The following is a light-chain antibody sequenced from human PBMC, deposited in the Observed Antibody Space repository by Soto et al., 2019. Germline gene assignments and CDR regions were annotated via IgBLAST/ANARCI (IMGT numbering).Light chain of an antibody. V-gene: IGLV8-61*02. J-gene: IGLJ3*02. CDR2: NTN. CDR3: FLYIFSGISREWRFEV. Sequence: QDVVTQGPSFSVSPGGTVTLACGLTSGSLSTYHQTPGQAPRTLICNTNSRSSGVPDCFSGSILGNKAALGFTGAQADESHYYFFLYIFSGISREWRFEVFGGGTKLTVL. CDR1: SGSLST.